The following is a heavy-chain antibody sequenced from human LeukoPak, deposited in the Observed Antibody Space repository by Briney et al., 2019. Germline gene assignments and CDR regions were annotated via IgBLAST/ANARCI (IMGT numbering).Heavy chain of an antibody. Sequence: ASVKVSCKASGYTFTSYGISWVRQAPGQGLERMGWISAYNGNTNYAQTLQGRVTMTTDTSTSTAYMELRSLRSDDTAVYYCARDLGYSYGYVGDSSGYYLNDWGQGTLVTVSS. D-gene: IGHD5-18*01. V-gene: IGHV1-18*01. CDR1: GYTFTSYG. CDR3: ARDLGYSYGYVGDSSGYYLND. CDR2: ISAYNGNT. J-gene: IGHJ4*02.